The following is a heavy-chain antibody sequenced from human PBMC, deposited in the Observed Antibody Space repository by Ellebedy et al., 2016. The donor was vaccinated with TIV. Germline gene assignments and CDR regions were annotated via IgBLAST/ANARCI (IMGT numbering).Heavy chain of an antibody. J-gene: IGHJ4*02. CDR2: ISSSSSTI. CDR3: TRNPRRGGDNYPFDN. V-gene: IGHV3-48*01. Sequence: GESLKISCAASGFTFSSYSMNWVRQAPGKGLEWVSYISSSSSTIYYADSVKGRFTISRDDSKSIAYLQMDSLKSEDTAVYYCTRNPRRGGDNYPFDNWGQGILVTVSS. D-gene: IGHD2-21*02. CDR1: GFTFSSYS.